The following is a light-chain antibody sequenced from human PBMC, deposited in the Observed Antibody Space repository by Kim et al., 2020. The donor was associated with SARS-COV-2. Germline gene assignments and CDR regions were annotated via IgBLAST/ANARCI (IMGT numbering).Light chain of an antibody. Sequence: RPTNNCKSSQSDLYNSNNRNYLAWYQQKPGQPPKLLISWASTRESGVPDRFSGSGSATDFTLTISSLQAEDVAVYYCQQYLSTPYTFGQGTKLEI. V-gene: IGKV4-1*01. CDR2: WAS. CDR1: QSDLYNSNNRNY. J-gene: IGKJ2*01. CDR3: QQYLSTPYT.